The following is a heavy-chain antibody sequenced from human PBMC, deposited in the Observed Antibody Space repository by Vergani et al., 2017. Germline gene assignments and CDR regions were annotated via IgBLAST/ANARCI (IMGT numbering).Heavy chain of an antibody. D-gene: IGHD2-2*01. CDR3: AKGSTAIYCSSTSCPSYNWFDP. J-gene: IGHJ5*02. CDR2: ISGSGGST. V-gene: IGHV3-23*01. Sequence: EVQLLESGGGLVQPGGSLRLSCAASGFTFSSYAMSWVRQAPGKGLEWVSAISGSGGSTYYADSVKGRFTISRDNSKNTLYLRMNSLRAEDTAVYYCAKGSTAIYCSSTSCPSYNWFDPWGQGTLVTVSS. CDR1: GFTFSSYA.